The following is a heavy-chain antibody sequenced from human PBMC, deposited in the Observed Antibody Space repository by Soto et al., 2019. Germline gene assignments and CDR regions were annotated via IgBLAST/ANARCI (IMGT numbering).Heavy chain of an antibody. CDR2: IDPRTGTSGTS. D-gene: IGHD3-16*02. CDR1: GYTFAHYY. CDR3: ARLSRITFIVD. V-gene: IGHV1-46*04. Sequence: QVQLVQSGAEVKGPGTSVTLSCQTSGYTFAHYYIHWVRQAPGQGLEYMGIIDPRTGTSGTSTSPQSVQGRLSITSDASTSTVYMELSNLRSDDPATYYCARLSRITFIVDWGQGTLVTVSS. J-gene: IGHJ4*02.